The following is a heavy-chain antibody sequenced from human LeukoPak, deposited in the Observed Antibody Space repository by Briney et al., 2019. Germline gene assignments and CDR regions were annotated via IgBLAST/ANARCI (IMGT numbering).Heavy chain of an antibody. J-gene: IGHJ3*02. CDR1: GFTFSSYG. CDR2: IRYDGSNK. V-gene: IGHV3-30*02. CDR3: AKEHLRVVPAAMSYAFDI. Sequence: GGSLRLSCAASGFTFSSYGMHWVRQAPGKGLEWVAFIRYDGSNKYYADSVKGRFTISRDNSKNTLYLQMNSLRAEDTAVYYCAKEHLRVVPAAMSYAFDIWGQGTMVTVSS. D-gene: IGHD2-2*01.